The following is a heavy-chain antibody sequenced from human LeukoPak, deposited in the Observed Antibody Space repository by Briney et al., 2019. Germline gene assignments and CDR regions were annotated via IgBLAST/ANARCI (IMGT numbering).Heavy chain of an antibody. J-gene: IGHJ4*02. CDR1: GFTVSSNY. V-gene: IGHV3-23*01. D-gene: IGHD2/OR15-2a*01. CDR2: ISGSDGST. Sequence: GGSLRPSCAASGFTVSSNYMSWVRQAPGKGLEWVSGISGSDGSTNYADSVKGRFTISRENSKNTLYLQMNSLRAEDTAVYYCAKDSAKKYDDYWGQGTLVTVSS. CDR3: AKDSAKKYDDY.